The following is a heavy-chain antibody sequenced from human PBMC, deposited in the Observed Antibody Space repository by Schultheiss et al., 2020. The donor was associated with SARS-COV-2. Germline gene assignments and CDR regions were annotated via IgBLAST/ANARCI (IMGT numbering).Heavy chain of an antibody. D-gene: IGHD5-12*01. CDR1: GYTFTSYA. CDR3: ARLSYGDNKKWLRLGGYFDY. J-gene: IGHJ4*02. CDR2: INAGNGNT. Sequence: ASVKVSCKASGYTFTSYAMHWVRQAPGQRLEWMGWINAGNGNTKYSQKFQGRVTITRDTSASTAYMELSSLRSEDTAVYYCARLSYGDNKKWLRLGGYFDYWGQGTLVTVSS. V-gene: IGHV1-3*01.